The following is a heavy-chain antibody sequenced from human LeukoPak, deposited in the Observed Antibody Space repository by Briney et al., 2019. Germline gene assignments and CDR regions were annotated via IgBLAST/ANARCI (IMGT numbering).Heavy chain of an antibody. V-gene: IGHV1-69*13. CDR2: IIPIFGTA. Sequence: SVTVSCTASGGTFSSYAISWVRPAPGQGLEWMGGIIPIFGTANYAQKFQGRVTITADESTSTAYMELSSLRSEDTAVYYCARGVVIAHYYYYYGMDVWGQGTTVTVSS. J-gene: IGHJ6*02. CDR1: GGTFSSYA. CDR3: ARGVVIAHYYYYYGMDV. D-gene: IGHD3-3*01.